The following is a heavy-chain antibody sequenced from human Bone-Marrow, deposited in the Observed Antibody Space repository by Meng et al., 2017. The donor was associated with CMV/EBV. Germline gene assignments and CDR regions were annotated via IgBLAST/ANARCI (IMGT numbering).Heavy chain of an antibody. CDR1: GFTFSSYG. J-gene: IGHJ3*02. Sequence: GESLKISCAASGFTFSSYGMHWVRQAPGKGLEWVAFIRYDGSNKYYADSVKGRFTISRDNSKNTLYLQMNSLRAEDTAVYYCAKEGMRWLQPGAHDAFDIWGQGTMVTVSS. CDR3: AKEGMRWLQPGAHDAFDI. CDR2: IRYDGSNK. D-gene: IGHD5-24*01. V-gene: IGHV3-30*02.